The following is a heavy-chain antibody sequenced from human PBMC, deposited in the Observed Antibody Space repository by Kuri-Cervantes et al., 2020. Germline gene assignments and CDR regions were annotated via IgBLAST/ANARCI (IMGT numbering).Heavy chain of an antibody. D-gene: IGHD2-2*01. J-gene: IGHJ4*02. V-gene: IGHV3-23*01. CDR2: ISGSGGST. CDR3: AGGCSSTSCYALFDY. CDR1: GFTFSNYW. Sequence: GGSLRLSCGASGFTFSNYWMSWVRQAPGKGLKWVSAISGSGGSTYYADSVKGRFTISRDNSKNTLYLQMNSLRAEDTAVYYCAGGCSSTSCYALFDYWGQGTLVTVSS.